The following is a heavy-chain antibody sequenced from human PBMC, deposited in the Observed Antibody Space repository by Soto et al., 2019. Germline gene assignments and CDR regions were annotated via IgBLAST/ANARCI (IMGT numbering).Heavy chain of an antibody. D-gene: IGHD3-22*01. Sequence: PSETLSLTCAVYGGSFSGYYWSWIRQPPGKRLEWIGEINHSGSTNYNPSLKSRVTISVDTSKNQFSLKLSSVTAADTAVYYCARGHTAYYYDSSGYYYPYNWFDPWGQGTLVTVSS. V-gene: IGHV4-34*01. CDR2: INHSGST. J-gene: IGHJ5*02. CDR3: ARGHTAYYYDSSGYYYPYNWFDP. CDR1: GGSFSGYY.